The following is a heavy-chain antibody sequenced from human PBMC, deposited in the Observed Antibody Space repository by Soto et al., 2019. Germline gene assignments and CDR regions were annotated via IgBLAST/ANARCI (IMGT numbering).Heavy chain of an antibody. J-gene: IGHJ4*02. V-gene: IGHV4-30-4*01. CDR2: IYYSGST. D-gene: IGHD5-18*01. CDR3: ASNSYGYTFYAY. Sequence: QVQLQESGPGLVKPSQTLSLTCTVSGGSISSGDYYWSWIRQPPGKGLEWIGYIYYSGSTYYNPSLKSRFTLSVDTSKHQFSLKLSSVTAADTAVYYCASNSYGYTFYAYWGQGTLVTVSS. CDR1: GGSISSGDYY.